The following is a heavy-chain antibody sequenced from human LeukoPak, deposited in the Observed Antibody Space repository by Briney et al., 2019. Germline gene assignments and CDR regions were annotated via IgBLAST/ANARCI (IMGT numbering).Heavy chain of an antibody. V-gene: IGHV1-8*01. CDR1: GYTFTSYD. D-gene: IGHD5-12*01. CDR2: MSPDSGYT. Sequence: ASVKVSCKASGYTFTSYDITWVRQATGQGLEWMGWMSPDSGYTGYAQTFQGRVTLTRNTFVSTAFMELSSLRSEDTAVYYCEIYTGYDSFWGQGTLVTVSS. J-gene: IGHJ4*02. CDR3: EIYTGYDSF.